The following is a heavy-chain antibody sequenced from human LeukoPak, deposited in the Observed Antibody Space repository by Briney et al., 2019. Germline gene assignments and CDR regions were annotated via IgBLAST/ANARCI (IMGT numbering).Heavy chain of an antibody. CDR3: ARDVRVAGTPTWFDP. J-gene: IGHJ5*02. D-gene: IGHD6-19*01. CDR2: INWNGGST. V-gene: IGHV3-20*01. CDR1: GFTSDDYG. Sequence: GGSLRLSCAASGFTSDDYGMSWVRPAPGKGLEWVSGINWNGGSTGYADSVKGRFTISRDNAKNSLYLQMNSLRAEDTALYHCARDVRVAGTPTWFDPWGQGTLVTVSS.